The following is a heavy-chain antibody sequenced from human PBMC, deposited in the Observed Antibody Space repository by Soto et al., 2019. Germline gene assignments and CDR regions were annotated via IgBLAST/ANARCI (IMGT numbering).Heavy chain of an antibody. CDR2: VSASADTT. CDR1: GFTFSSYA. D-gene: IGHD1-1*01. V-gene: IGHV3-23*01. Sequence: EVQLLESGGTLVQPGGSLRLSCAASGFTFSSYALSWVRQPPGQGLEWVSVVSASADTTYYADSVKGRFTISRDNSKNTLYLQMNSLRAEDTAVYYCAKERADWYDYDYYGMDVW. J-gene: IGHJ6*01. CDR3: AKERADWYDYDYYGMDV.